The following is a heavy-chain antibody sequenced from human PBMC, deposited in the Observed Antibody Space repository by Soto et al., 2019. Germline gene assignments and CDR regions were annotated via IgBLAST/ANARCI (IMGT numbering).Heavy chain of an antibody. CDR2: MNPNSGNT. V-gene: IGHV1-8*01. J-gene: IGHJ4*02. D-gene: IGHD6-19*01. CDR3: ARAVGPPTYSSGWLTDY. Sequence: ASVKVSCKASGYTFTSYDINWVRQATGQGLEWMGWMNPNSGNTGYAQKFQGRVTMTRNTSISTAYMELSSLRSEDTAVYYCARAVGPPTYSSGWLTDYWGQGTLVTVSS. CDR1: GYTFTSYD.